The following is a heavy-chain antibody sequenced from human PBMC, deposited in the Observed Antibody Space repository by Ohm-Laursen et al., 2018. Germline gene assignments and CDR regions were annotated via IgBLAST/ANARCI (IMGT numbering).Heavy chain of an antibody. CDR2: INPNSGGT. Sequence: SVKVSCKASGGTFSSYAISWVRQAPGQGLEWMGWINPNSGGTNYAQKFQGRVTMTRDTSISTAYMELSRLRSDDTAVYYCASAGGYYYGSGSYMGLYGMDVWGQGTTVTVSS. CDR3: ASAGGYYYGSGSYMGLYGMDV. J-gene: IGHJ6*02. D-gene: IGHD3-10*01. CDR1: GGTFSSYA. V-gene: IGHV1-2*02.